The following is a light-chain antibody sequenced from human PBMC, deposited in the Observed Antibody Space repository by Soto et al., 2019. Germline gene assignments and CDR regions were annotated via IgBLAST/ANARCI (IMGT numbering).Light chain of an antibody. Sequence: QSALTQPASVSGSSGQSITISCTGTSSDVGGYNYVSWYQQHPGKAPKLMIFDVSNRPSGVSNRFSGSKSGNTASLTISGIHAEDEADYYCSSWTTSESYVFGAGTKVTVL. V-gene: IGLV2-14*01. J-gene: IGLJ1*01. CDR1: SSDVGGYNY. CDR3: SSWTTSESYV. CDR2: DVS.